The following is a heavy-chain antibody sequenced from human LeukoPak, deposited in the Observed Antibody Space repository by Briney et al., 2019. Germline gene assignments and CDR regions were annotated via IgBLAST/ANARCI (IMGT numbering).Heavy chain of an antibody. CDR2: IYYSGST. Sequence: PSETLSLTCAVSGGSISSGGYSWSWIRQPPGKGLEWIGYIYYSGSTNYNPSLKSRVTISVDTSKNQFSLKLSSVTAADTAVYYCARDGGLYDAFDIWGQGTMVTVSS. CDR3: ARDGGLYDAFDI. D-gene: IGHD3-3*01. V-gene: IGHV4-61*08. J-gene: IGHJ3*02. CDR1: GGSISSGGYS.